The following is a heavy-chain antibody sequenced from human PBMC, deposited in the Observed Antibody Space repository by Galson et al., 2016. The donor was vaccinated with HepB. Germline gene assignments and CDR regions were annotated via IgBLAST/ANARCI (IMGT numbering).Heavy chain of an antibody. J-gene: IGHJ5*02. CDR1: GGSITTSSNF. V-gene: IGHV4-39*01. Sequence: SETLSLTCTVSGGSITTSSNFWGWIRQPPGKGPEWIGNIYYGGSTYYNSSLKSRVTISVDTSKNQFSLKLTSVTAADTAVYYCARRGYLYGSGSRNSWFAPWGQGTLVTVSS. CDR3: ARRGYLYGSGSRNSWFAP. D-gene: IGHD3-10*01. CDR2: IYYGGST.